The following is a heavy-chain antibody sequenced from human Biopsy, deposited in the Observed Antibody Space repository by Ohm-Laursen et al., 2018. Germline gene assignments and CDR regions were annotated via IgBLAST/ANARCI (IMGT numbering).Heavy chain of an antibody. CDR2: ISWNGGTI. CDR3: AKACCSGSYYDGFDV. CDR1: GFRFDDYA. V-gene: IGHV3-9*03. J-gene: IGHJ3*01. D-gene: IGHD1-26*01. Sequence: SLRLSCAAPGFRFDDYAMHWVRQVPGKGLEWVSGISWNGGTIGYADSVKGRFTISRDDAKNSLHLQMDSLRPEDMALYYCAKACCSGSYYDGFDVWGQGTVVAVSS.